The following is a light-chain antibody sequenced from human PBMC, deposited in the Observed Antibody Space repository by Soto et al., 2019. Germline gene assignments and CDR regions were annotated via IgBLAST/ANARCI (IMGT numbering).Light chain of an antibody. CDR3: QHYDHWPLT. CDR1: HSVRSN. Sequence: EIVITQSPATLSVSPGEGATLSCRASHSVRSNLAWYQRKPGQAPRLLIYAASTRATGIPVRFSGSGSGTEFTLTISSLQHEDFAVYYSQHYDHWPLTFGGGTKVDIK. V-gene: IGKV3-15*01. J-gene: IGKJ4*01. CDR2: AAS.